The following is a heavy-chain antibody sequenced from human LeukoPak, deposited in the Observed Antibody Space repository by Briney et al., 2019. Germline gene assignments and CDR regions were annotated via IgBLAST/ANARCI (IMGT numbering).Heavy chain of an antibody. D-gene: IGHD6-6*01. CDR1: GYTFTGYY. CDR3: ALAIAARNYYYYMDV. V-gene: IGHV1-2*02. Sequence: ASVKVSCKASGYTFTGYYMHWVRQAPGQGHEWVGWINPNSGGTNYAQKFQGRVTMTRDTSISTAYMELSRLRSDDTAVYYCALAIAARNYYYYMDVWGKGTTVTVSS. J-gene: IGHJ6*03. CDR2: INPNSGGT.